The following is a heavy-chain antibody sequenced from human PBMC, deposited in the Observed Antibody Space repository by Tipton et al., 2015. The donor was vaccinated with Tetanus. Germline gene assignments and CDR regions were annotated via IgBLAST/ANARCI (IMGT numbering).Heavy chain of an antibody. CDR1: GASISNSSSY. D-gene: IGHD3-22*01. CDR2: IYFSGST. CDR3: AKLFRVRARGITMVVVVPPGYFDY. J-gene: IGHJ4*02. Sequence: TLSLTCTVSGASISNSSSYWGWIRQSPGKGLEWIGNIYFSGSTYYNPSLKSRVTISVDTSKNQFSLRLNSVTAADTAVYYCAKLFRVRARGITMVVVVPPGYFDYWDQGTLVTVSS. V-gene: IGHV4-39*01.